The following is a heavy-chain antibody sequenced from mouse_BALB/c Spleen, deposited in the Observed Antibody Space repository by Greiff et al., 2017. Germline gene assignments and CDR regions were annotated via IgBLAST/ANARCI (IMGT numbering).Heavy chain of an antibody. D-gene: IGHD4-1*01. CDR3: ARQLEGAMDY. Sequence: EVQRVESGGGLVKPGGSLKLSCAASGFTFSSYAMSWVRQTPEKRLEWVATISSGGSYTYYPDSVKGRFTISRDNAKNTLYLQMSSLRSEDTAMYYCARQLEGAMDYWGQGTSVTVSS. J-gene: IGHJ4*01. CDR1: GFTFSSYA. V-gene: IGHV5-9-3*01. CDR2: ISSGGSYT.